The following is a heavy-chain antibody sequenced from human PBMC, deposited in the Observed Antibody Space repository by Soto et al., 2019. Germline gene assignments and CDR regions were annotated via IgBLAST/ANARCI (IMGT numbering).Heavy chain of an antibody. Sequence: PSVTLSLTCSVAGSSIKSAGRSWGWVRQSPGKGLDWIGYSYHSGSSYYNPSLQSRVTISADRSKAQFYLTLTSVTAADTAVYFCARARYYDCCFDLWGLGTPVNVS. CDR3: ARARYYDCCFDL. CDR2: SYHSGSS. CDR1: GSSIKSAGRS. D-gene: IGHD3-9*01. V-gene: IGHV4-30-2*06. J-gene: IGHJ5*02.